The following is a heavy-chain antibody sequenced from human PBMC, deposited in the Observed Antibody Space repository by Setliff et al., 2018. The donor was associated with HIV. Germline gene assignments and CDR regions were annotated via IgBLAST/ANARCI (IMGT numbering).Heavy chain of an antibody. CDR3: ARDRGDRELDY. CDR1: GFSVTSYV. J-gene: IGHJ4*02. Sequence: GGSLRLSCAASGFSVTSYVMHWVRQAPGKGLDWVGVIYFDTNNELHADSVKGRFSISRDKSKNTLYLQMNSLRVEDTALYYGARDRGDRELDYWGQGTLVTVSS. CDR2: IYFDTNNE. V-gene: IGHV3-30*04. D-gene: IGHD1-1*01.